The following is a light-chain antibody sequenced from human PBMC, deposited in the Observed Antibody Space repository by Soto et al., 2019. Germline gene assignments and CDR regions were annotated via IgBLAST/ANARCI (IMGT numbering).Light chain of an antibody. V-gene: IGKV3-20*01. Sequence: EIVLTQSPGTLSLSPGERATLSCRPSQSVGSTYLDSYQQKPGQAPRLLIYAASSRPTGIPDSFSGSASASDFTLTIARLEPDDFAVYYCRHYMNSRWTFGQGTKVEIK. J-gene: IGKJ1*01. CDR2: AAS. CDR1: QSVGSTY. CDR3: RHYMNSRWT.